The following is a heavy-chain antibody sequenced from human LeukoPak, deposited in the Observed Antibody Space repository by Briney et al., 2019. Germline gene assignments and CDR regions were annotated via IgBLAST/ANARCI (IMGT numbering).Heavy chain of an antibody. V-gene: IGHV4-59*01. CDR1: GGSISSYY. CDR2: IYYSGST. Sequence: SETPSLTCTVSGGSISSYYWSWIRQPPGKGLEWIGYIYYSGSTNYNPSLKSRVTISVDTSKNQFSLKLSSVTAADTAVYYCARDLDTATARGYYYMDVWGKGTTVTVSS. J-gene: IGHJ6*03. CDR3: ARDLDTATARGYYYMDV. D-gene: IGHD5-18*01.